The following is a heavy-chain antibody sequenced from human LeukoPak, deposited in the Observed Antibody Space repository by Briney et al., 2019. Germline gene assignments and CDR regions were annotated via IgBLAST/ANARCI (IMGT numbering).Heavy chain of an antibody. CDR1: GYTLTELS. J-gene: IGHJ4*02. CDR2: FDPEDGET. Sequence: ASVKVSCKVSGYTLTELSMHWVRQAPGKGLEWMGGFDPEDGETIYAQKFQGRVTMTEGTSTDTAYMELSSLRSEDTAVYYCATDHSLGTDYWGQGTLVTVSS. V-gene: IGHV1-24*01. CDR3: ATDHSLGTDY. D-gene: IGHD6-13*01.